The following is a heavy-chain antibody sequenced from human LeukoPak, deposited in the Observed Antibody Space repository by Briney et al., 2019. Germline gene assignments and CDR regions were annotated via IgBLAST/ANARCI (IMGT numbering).Heavy chain of an antibody. CDR1: GFTFSSYS. CDR3: AREGIYYDFWSGYYTPFDY. V-gene: IGHV3-48*01. D-gene: IGHD3-3*01. J-gene: IGHJ4*02. CDR2: ISSSSSTI. Sequence: GGSLRLSCAASGFTFSSYSMNWVRQAPGKGLEWVSYISSSSSTIYYADSVKGRFTISRDNAKNSLYLQMNSLRAEDTAVYYRAREGIYYDFWSGYYTPFDYWGQGTLVTVSS.